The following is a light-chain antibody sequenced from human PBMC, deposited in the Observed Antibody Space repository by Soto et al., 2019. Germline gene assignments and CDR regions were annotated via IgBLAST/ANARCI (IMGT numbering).Light chain of an antibody. Sequence: QSVLTQPASVSGSPGRSITISCPGTSSDVGGYDYVSWYQQHPGKAPKLMIYDVSNRPSGVSNRFSGSKSGNTASLTISGLQAEDEADYYCSSYTSSSTLVVFGTGTKVTVL. J-gene: IGLJ1*01. CDR3: SSYTSSSTLVV. V-gene: IGLV2-14*01. CDR1: SSDVGGYDY. CDR2: DVS.